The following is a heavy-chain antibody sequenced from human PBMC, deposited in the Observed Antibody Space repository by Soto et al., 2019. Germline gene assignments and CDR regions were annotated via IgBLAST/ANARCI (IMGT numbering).Heavy chain of an antibody. CDR1: GGSFSSYY. Sequence: SETLSLTCTVSGGSFSSYYWSWIRQSPGKGLEWIGYIFYSGTTSYNPSLKSRVTMSVDTSKNQFSRNLSSVTAADTALYFCARGTMVRFGFYYYGMDVWGQGTTVTVSS. CDR3: ARGTMVRFGFYYYGMDV. CDR2: IFYSGTT. J-gene: IGHJ6*02. V-gene: IGHV4-59*01. D-gene: IGHD3-10*01.